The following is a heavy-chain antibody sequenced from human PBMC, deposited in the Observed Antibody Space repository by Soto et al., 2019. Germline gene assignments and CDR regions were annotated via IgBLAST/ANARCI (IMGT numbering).Heavy chain of an antibody. Sequence: QVQLVQSGAEVKKTGASVKVSCKASGYTFTDYYIHWVRQAPGQGLEWMGWINPNGGGTNYAQKFQGRVTMTRDTSITTAYMELGRLGYDDTAMYYCARGAGHLSHPNAFDIWGQGTVVTVSS. CDR2: INPNGGGT. J-gene: IGHJ3*02. V-gene: IGHV1-2*02. CDR1: GYTFTDYY. CDR3: ARGAGHLSHPNAFDI. D-gene: IGHD3-10*01.